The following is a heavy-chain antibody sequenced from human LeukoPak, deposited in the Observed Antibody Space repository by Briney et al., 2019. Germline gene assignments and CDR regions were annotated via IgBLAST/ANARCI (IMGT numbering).Heavy chain of an antibody. Sequence: PGGSLRLSCAASGFTFSNYAMHWVRQAPGKGLEWMAIIWHDGSYKYYADSVKGRFTISRDNSKNTLYLQMNSLRAEDTAVYYCARDPSSSWHLGPYYFDYWGQGTLVTVSS. CDR2: IWHDGSYK. V-gene: IGHV3-30*02. J-gene: IGHJ4*02. CDR1: GFTFSNYA. D-gene: IGHD6-13*01. CDR3: ARDPSSSWHLGPYYFDY.